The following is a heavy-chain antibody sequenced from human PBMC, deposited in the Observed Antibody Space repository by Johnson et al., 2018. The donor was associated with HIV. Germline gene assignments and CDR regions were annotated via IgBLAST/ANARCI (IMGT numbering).Heavy chain of an antibody. CDR1: GFTFSSYG. J-gene: IGHJ3*02. CDR2: IRYDGSNK. Sequence: QVQLVESGGGVVQPGGSLRLSCAASGFTFSSYGMHWVRQSPGKGLEWMTLIRYDGSNKYYADSVKGRVTISRDNSKHPLYLQMNSLRAEDTAVYYCARPQGTGDAFDIWGQGTMVTVSS. D-gene: IGHD1-1*01. CDR3: ARPQGTGDAFDI. V-gene: IGHV3-30*02.